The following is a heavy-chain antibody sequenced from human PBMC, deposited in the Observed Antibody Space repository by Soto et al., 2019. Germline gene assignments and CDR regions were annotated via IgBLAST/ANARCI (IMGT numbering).Heavy chain of an antibody. Sequence: SETLSLTCTVSGGSIRDTIYYWGWIRQPPGKGLEWIGSIHYSGSTHYNPSLKSRVTISVDPSKSQFSLNLTSVTPADTSVYYCARNMRAVAAPLAYWGQGTVVTVSS. D-gene: IGHD6-19*01. CDR3: ARNMRAVAAPLAY. J-gene: IGHJ4*02. V-gene: IGHV4-39*01. CDR2: IHYSGST. CDR1: GGSIRDTIYY.